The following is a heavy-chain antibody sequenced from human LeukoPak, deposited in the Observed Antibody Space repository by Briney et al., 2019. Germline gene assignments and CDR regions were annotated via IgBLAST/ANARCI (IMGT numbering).Heavy chain of an antibody. J-gene: IGHJ4*02. CDR2: ISTSSRYI. CDR3: ARHYGDSLSFDY. Sequence: GGSLRLSCAAFGFSFRDYYMSWIRQAPGKGLEWLSYISTSSRYIKYADSVTGRFSISRVNGDDSLYLQMNNLRVEDTAIYFCARHYGDSLSFDYWGQGILVTVS. CDR1: GFSFRDYY. D-gene: IGHD4-17*01. V-gene: IGHV3-11*03.